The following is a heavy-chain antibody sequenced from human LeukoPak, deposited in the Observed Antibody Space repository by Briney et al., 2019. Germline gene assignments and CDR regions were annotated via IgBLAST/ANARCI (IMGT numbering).Heavy chain of an antibody. CDR3: TRGLIVVVPAAMDY. V-gene: IGHV3-49*04. CDR1: GFTFGDYA. J-gene: IGHJ4*02. CDR2: IRSKDDGGTT. Sequence: PGGSLKLSCTASGFTFGDYAMSWVRQAPGKGREWVSFIRSKDDGGTTEYAASVKGRFTISRDDSKSIAYLQMNSLKTEDTAVYYCTRGLIVVVPAAMDYWGQGTLVTVSS. D-gene: IGHD2-2*01.